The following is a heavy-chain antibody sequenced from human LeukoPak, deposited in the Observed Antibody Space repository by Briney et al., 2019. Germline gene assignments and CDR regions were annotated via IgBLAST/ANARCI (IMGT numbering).Heavy chain of an antibody. Sequence: ASVKVSCKASGYTFTSYGISWVRQAPGQGLEWMGWISAYNGNTNYAQKLQGRVTMTTDTSTSTAYMELRSLRSDDTAVYHCARYDFWSGYQGNPYYYFGMDVWGQGTTVTVS. J-gene: IGHJ6*01. D-gene: IGHD3-3*01. CDR2: ISAYNGNT. CDR3: ARYDFWSGYQGNPYYYFGMDV. CDR1: GYTFTSYG. V-gene: IGHV1-18*01.